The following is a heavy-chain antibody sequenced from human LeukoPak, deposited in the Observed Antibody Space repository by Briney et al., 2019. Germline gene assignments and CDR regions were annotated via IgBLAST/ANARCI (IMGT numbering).Heavy chain of an antibody. CDR2: ISGTSYTI. CDR3: ARAFLGGDY. CDR1: GFTFSTYS. Sequence: GGSLRLSCVASGFTFSTYSMNWVRQAPGKGLEWVSYISGTSYTIYYADSVKGRFTISRDNAKNSLYLQMNRLRDEDTAVYYCARAFLGGDYWGQGTLVTVSS. D-gene: IGHD3-3*02. J-gene: IGHJ4*02. V-gene: IGHV3-48*02.